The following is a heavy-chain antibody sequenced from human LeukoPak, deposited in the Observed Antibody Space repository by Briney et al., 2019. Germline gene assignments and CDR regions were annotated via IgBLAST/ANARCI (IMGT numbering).Heavy chain of an antibody. J-gene: IGHJ4*02. CDR1: GYTFTSYG. Sequence: GASVKVSCKASGYTFTSYGISWVRQAPGQGLEWMGGIIPIFGTANYAQKFQGRVTITADESTSTAYMELSSLRSEDTAVYYCARDVSGWFDYWGQGTLVTVSS. CDR2: IIPIFGTA. V-gene: IGHV1-69*13. CDR3: ARDVSGWFDY. D-gene: IGHD6-19*01.